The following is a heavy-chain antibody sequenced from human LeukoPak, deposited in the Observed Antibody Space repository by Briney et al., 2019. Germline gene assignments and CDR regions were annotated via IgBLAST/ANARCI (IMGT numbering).Heavy chain of an antibody. Sequence: SETLSLTCTVSGGSISSYYWSWIRQPPEKGLEWIGYIFYSGNTNYNPSLKSRVTISLDTSKNQFSLKLSSVTAVDTAVYYCARDAFPFSSSWYGVWFDPWGQGTLVTVSS. V-gene: IGHV4-59*01. CDR2: IFYSGNT. D-gene: IGHD6-13*01. CDR3: ARDAFPFSSSWYGVWFDP. J-gene: IGHJ5*02. CDR1: GGSISSYY.